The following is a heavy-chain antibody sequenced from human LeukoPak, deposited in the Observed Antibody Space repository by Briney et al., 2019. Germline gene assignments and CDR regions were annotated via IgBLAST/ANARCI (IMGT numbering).Heavy chain of an antibody. V-gene: IGHV3-7*01. CDR2: IKHDGSEK. D-gene: IGHD2-8*01. CDR1: GFMFNTYW. J-gene: IGHJ4*02. Sequence: GGSLRLSCAASGFMFNTYWMSWVRQAPGKGLEWVANIKHDGSEKNYVDSVKGRFTISRDNANNSLYLQMNSLRVDDTAVYYCTRDHRYTYGRDYWGQGTLVTVSS. CDR3: TRDHRYTYGRDY.